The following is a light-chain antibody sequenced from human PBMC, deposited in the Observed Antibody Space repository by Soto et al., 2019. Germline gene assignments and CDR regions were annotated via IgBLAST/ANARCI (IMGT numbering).Light chain of an antibody. V-gene: IGLV2-14*01. Sequence: QSALTQPASVSGSPGQSITISCTGTSSDVGGYNYVSWYQQYPDKAPNLMIYEVSHRPSGVSNRFSGSKSGNTASLTISGLQTEDEADYYCSSSTSSNTWVFGGGTKLTVL. CDR1: SSDVGGYNY. CDR3: SSSTSSNTWV. CDR2: EVS. J-gene: IGLJ3*02.